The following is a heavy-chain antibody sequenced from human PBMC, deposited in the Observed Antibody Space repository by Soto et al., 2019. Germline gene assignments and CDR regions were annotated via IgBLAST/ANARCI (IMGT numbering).Heavy chain of an antibody. CDR3: AKSYVWGSYRIYGMDV. Sequence: VGSLRLSCAASGFTFSSYAMHWVRQAPGKGLEWVAVISYDGSNKYYADSVKGRFTISRDNSKNTLYLQMNSLRAEDTAVYYCAKSYVWGSYRIYGMDVWGQGTTVTVSS. CDR1: GFTFSSYA. CDR2: ISYDGSNK. D-gene: IGHD3-16*02. V-gene: IGHV3-30-3*02. J-gene: IGHJ6*02.